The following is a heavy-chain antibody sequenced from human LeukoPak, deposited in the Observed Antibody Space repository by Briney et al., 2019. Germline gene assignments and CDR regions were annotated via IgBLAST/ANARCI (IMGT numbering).Heavy chain of an antibody. Sequence: GGSPRLSCAASGFTFSSYWMHWVRQAPGKGLVWVSRINSDGSSTTYADSVKGRFTVSRDNAKNTLYLQMNSLRAEDTAVYYCVRGGVGATYFDYWGQGTLFTVSS. CDR3: VRGGVGATYFDY. V-gene: IGHV3-74*01. J-gene: IGHJ4*02. D-gene: IGHD1-26*01. CDR2: INSDGSST. CDR1: GFTFSSYW.